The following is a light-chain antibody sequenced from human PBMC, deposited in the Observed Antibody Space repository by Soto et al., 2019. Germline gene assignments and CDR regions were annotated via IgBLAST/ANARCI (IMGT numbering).Light chain of an antibody. J-gene: IGLJ1*01. Sequence: QSVLAQPASVSGSPGQSITISCTGTSSDVGGYNYVSWYQQHPGKAPKLMIYEVSNRPSGVSNRFSGSKSGNTASLTISGLQAEDEADYYCSSYTSSRTYVFGTGTKVTGL. V-gene: IGLV2-14*01. CDR3: SSYTSSRTYV. CDR1: SSDVGGYNY. CDR2: EVS.